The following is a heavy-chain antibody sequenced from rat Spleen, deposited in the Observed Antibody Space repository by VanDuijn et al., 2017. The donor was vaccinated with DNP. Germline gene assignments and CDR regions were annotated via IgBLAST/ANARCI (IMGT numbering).Heavy chain of an antibody. V-gene: IGHV5-46*01. CDR1: GFTFSSFP. D-gene: IGHD1-11*01. CDR2: ITNTGGST. J-gene: IGHJ4*01. CDR3: TRVNYGGYHYVMDA. Sequence: EVQLVESGGGLVQPGRSLKLSCAASGFTFSSFPMAWVRQAPGKGLEWVASITNTGGSTYYPDSVKGRFTISRDNAKSTLYLQMNSLRSEDTATYYCTRVNYGGYHYVMDAWGQGASVTVSS.